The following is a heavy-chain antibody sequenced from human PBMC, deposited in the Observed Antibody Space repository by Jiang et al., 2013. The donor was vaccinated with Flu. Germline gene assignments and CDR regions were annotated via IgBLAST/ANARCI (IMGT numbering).Heavy chain of an antibody. J-gene: IGHJ2*01. CDR2: IYYSGST. CDR3: ARLHDYGDYFDL. Sequence: GSGLVKPPETLSLTCTVSGGSISTYYWSWIRQPPGEGLEWIGYIYYSGSTNYNPSLKSRVTISVDTSTNQFSLKLNSVTAADTAVYFCARLHDYGDYFDLWGRGSLVTVSS. D-gene: IGHD4-17*01. V-gene: IGHV4-59*08. CDR1: GGSISTYY.